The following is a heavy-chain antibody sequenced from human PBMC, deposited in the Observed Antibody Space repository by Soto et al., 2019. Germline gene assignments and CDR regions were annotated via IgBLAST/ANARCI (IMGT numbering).Heavy chain of an antibody. V-gene: IGHV3-15*07. CDR3: YHYDSGPYSTDF. J-gene: IGHJ4*01. CDR1: GLTFANAR. CDR2: IKTRADGGTT. Sequence: PGGSLRLSCAASGLTFANARMNWVRQAPGKGLEWVGRIKTRADGGTTDYAAPVKGRFTISRDDSESTLYLQMNSLKIEDTAVYYCYHYDSGPYSTDFWGSGTLVTVSS. D-gene: IGHD3-10*01.